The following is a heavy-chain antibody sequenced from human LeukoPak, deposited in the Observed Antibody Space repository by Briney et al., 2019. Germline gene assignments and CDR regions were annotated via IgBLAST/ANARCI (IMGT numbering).Heavy chain of an antibody. V-gene: IGHV4-59*01. J-gene: IGHJ4*02. Sequence: SETLSLTCTVSGGSISSYYWSWIRQPPGKGLEWMGYIYYSGSTNYNPSLKSRVTISVDTSKNQFSLKLSYVTAADTAVYYCARARGDSIAAAAPNLDYWGQGTLVTASS. CDR2: IYYSGST. D-gene: IGHD6-13*01. CDR3: ARARGDSIAAAAPNLDY. CDR1: GGSISSYY.